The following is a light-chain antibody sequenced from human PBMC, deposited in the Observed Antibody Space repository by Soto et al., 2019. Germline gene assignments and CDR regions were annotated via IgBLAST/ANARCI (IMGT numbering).Light chain of an antibody. Sequence: EIVLTQSPGTLSLCPGERATLSCRSSYSVSNHYLAWYQQRPGPAPRLLICGASNRATGIPDRFSGSGSGTDFTLTISRLEPEDFAVYYCQQYGSSPITFGQGTRLEI. V-gene: IGKV3-20*01. CDR2: GAS. CDR3: QQYGSSPIT. J-gene: IGKJ5*01. CDR1: YSVSNHY.